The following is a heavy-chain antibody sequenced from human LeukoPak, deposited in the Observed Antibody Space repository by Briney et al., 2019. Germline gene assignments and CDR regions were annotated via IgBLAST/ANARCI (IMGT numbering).Heavy chain of an antibody. V-gene: IGHV3-7*01. CDR2: IKQDGSEK. CDR3: ARTKPPDAFDI. Sequence: GGSLRLSCAASGFTFSSYWMSWVRQAPGKGLEWVANIKQDGSEKYYVDSVKGRFTISRDSAKNSLYLQMNSLRAEDTAVYYCARTKPPDAFDIWGQGTMVTVSS. J-gene: IGHJ3*02. CDR1: GFTFSSYW.